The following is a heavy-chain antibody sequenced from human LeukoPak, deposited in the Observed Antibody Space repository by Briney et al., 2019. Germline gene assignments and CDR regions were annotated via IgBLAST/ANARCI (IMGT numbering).Heavy chain of an antibody. Sequence: GGSLRLSCTASGFTFGDYAMSWFRRAPGKGLEWVGFIRSKAYGGTTEYAASVKGRFTISRDDSKSIAYLQMNSLKTEDTAVYYCTRESSGTTNYYYYMDVWGKGTTVTVSS. CDR1: GFTFGDYA. J-gene: IGHJ6*03. CDR2: IRSKAYGGTT. D-gene: IGHD1-7*01. V-gene: IGHV3-49*03. CDR3: TRESSGTTNYYYYMDV.